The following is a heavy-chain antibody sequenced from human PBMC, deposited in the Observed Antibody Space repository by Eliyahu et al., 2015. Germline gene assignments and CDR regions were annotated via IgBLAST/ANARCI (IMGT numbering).Heavy chain of an antibody. CDR1: GYNFNNXW. Sequence: EVQLEQSGAEVRKPGESLKISCKAYGYNFNNXWIGWVRXMPGKGXEWMGFTYADDSDTRYSSSXQGQVTISVDKSLTXAYLQWHSLKASDTAIYYCTRHQSVTVDRGLIDFWGQGTLVTVSS. CDR3: TRHQSVTVDRGLIDF. V-gene: IGHV5-51*01. CDR2: TYADDSDT. J-gene: IGHJ4*02. D-gene: IGHD4-23*01.